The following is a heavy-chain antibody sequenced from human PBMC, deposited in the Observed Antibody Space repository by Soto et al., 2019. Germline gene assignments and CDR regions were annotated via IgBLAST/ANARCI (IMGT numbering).Heavy chain of an antibody. CDR2: ISVHNGNT. CDR1: GYTFTDYG. Sequence: GASVKVSCKASGYTFTDYGISWVRQAPGQGLEWMGWISVHNGNTNYAQKLQGRVTMTTDTSTSTAYMELRSLRSDDTAVYYCARDHPNWSWDYWGQGTLVTVSS. D-gene: IGHD1-20*01. CDR3: ARDHPNWSWDY. J-gene: IGHJ4*02. V-gene: IGHV1-18*01.